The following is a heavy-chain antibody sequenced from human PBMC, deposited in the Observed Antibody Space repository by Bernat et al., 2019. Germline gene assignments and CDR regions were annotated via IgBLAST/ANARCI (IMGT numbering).Heavy chain of an antibody. CDR2: IKQDGSEK. J-gene: IGHJ3*02. V-gene: IGHV3-7*04. Sequence: EVQLVESGGGLVQPGGSLRLSCAASGFTFSSHWMTWVRQAPGKGLEWVANIKQDGSEKYYVEFVKGRLTISRDNAKNSLYLQMNSLRAEDTAVYYCAREAVVGATDYGFDIWGQGTMVTVSS. CDR1: GFTFSSHW. CDR3: AREAVVGATDYGFDI. D-gene: IGHD2-15*01.